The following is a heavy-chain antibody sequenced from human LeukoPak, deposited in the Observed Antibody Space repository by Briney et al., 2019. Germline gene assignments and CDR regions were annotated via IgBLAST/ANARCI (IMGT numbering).Heavy chain of an antibody. D-gene: IGHD2-15*01. CDR3: ARHPGYCSGGSCYSGGATNWFDP. J-gene: IGHJ5*02. CDR2: IYDEGST. V-gene: IGHV3-66*04. CDR1: GFKVSSKY. Sequence: GGSLRLSCAASGFKVSSKYMSWVRQAPGKGLEWVSVIYDEGSTHYADSVKGRFIISRDNSKNTLYLQMNSLRAEDTAVYYCARHPGYCSGGSCYSGGATNWFDPWGQGTLVTVSS.